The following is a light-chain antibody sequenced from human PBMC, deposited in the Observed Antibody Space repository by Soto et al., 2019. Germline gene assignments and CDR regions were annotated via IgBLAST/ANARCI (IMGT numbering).Light chain of an antibody. V-gene: IGLV1-40*01. CDR1: SSNIGAGYD. CDR3: QSYDNGLSGWV. CDR2: GNT. J-gene: IGLJ3*02. Sequence: QSVLTQPPSVSGAPGQRVTISCTGSSSNIGAGYDIHWYQQLPGTAPKLLVYGNTHRPSGVPDRFSGSKSGTSASLAITGPQADDEAHYYCQSYDNGLSGWVFGGGTKLNVL.